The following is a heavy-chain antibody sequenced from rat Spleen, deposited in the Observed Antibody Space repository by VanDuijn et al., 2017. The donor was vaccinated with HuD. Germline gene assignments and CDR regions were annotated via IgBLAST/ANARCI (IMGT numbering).Heavy chain of an antibody. CDR1: GFTFSDYG. D-gene: IGHD1-9*01. V-gene: IGHV5-29*01. CDR2: ISYGDSSGHSGT. CDR3: ARRHYGYTDYFDC. J-gene: IGHJ2*01. Sequence: EVQLVESGGGLVQPGRSLKLSCAASGFTFSDYGVAWVRQAPTTGLEWVATISYGDSSGHSGTYYRDSVRGRFTISRDYAKNTLYLQMDSLRSEDTATYYCARRHYGYTDYFDCWGQGVMVTVSS.